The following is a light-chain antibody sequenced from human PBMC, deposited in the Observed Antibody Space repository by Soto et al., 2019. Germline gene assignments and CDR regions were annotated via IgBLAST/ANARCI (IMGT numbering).Light chain of an antibody. CDR3: QQYGSSYPWT. CDR2: GAS. CDR1: QSVSSNY. J-gene: IGKJ1*01. V-gene: IGKV3-20*01. Sequence: DIVLTQSPDTLSLSPGESATLSCRASQSVSSNYLAWYQQKPGQAPRLLIYGASSRATGIPDRFSGSGSGTDFTLTIRRLEPEDFAVYYCQQYGSSYPWTFGQGTKVDIK.